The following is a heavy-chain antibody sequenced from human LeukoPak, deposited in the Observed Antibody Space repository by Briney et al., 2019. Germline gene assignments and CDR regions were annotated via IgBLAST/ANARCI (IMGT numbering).Heavy chain of an antibody. V-gene: IGHV4-30-4*08. CDR3: ASQYCSSTSCYIYDY. CDR1: GGSITSGDYY. J-gene: IGHJ4*02. D-gene: IGHD2-2*02. Sequence: SQTLSLTCTVSGGSITSGDYYWSWIRQPPGKGLEWIGYVYYSGSTYYNPSLKSRLTMSVDTSKNQFSLKLSSVTAADTAVYYCASQYCSSTSCYIYDYWGQGTLVTVSS. CDR2: VYYSGST.